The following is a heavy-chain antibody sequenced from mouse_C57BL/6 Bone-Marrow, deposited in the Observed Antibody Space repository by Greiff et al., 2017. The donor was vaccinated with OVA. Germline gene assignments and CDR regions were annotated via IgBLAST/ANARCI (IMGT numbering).Heavy chain of an antibody. CDR1: GYTFTDYY. J-gene: IGHJ4*01. V-gene: IGHV1-19*01. Sequence: EVKLMESGPVLVKPGASVKMSCKASGYTFTDYYMNWVKQSHGKSLEWIGVINPYNGGTSYNQQFKGKATLTVDKSSSTAYMELNSLTSEDSAVYYCARDRVGRRYAMDYWGQGTSVTVSS. D-gene: IGHD4-1*01. CDR2: INPYNGGT. CDR3: ARDRVGRRYAMDY.